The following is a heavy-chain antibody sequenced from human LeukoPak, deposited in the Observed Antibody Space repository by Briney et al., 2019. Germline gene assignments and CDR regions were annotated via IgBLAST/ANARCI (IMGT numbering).Heavy chain of an antibody. D-gene: IGHD2-15*01. V-gene: IGHV3-30*03. CDR2: ISYDGSNK. CDR3: ARDRDIVVVVAALIS. J-gene: IGHJ4*02. Sequence: PGGSLRLSCAASGFTFSSYGMHWVRQAPGKGLEWVAVISYDGSNKYYADSVKGRFTISRDNSKNTLYLQMNSLRAEDTAVYYCARDRDIVVVVAALISWGQGTLVTVSS. CDR1: GFTFSSYG.